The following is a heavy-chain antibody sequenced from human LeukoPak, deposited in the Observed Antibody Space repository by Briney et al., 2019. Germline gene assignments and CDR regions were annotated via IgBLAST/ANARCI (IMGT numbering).Heavy chain of an antibody. CDR1: AGSFSDYY. V-gene: IGHV4-34*01. CDR3: ARRLQSASQYMDV. J-gene: IGHJ6*03. CDR2: INHSGIT. D-gene: IGHD5-24*01. Sequence: SETLSRTCAVYAGSFSDYYWSWIRQPPGKGLEWIGEINHSGITNYNPSLKSRVSIPVDTSKNQFSLKLSSVTAADTAVYYCARRLQSASQYMDVWGKGTTVTVSS.